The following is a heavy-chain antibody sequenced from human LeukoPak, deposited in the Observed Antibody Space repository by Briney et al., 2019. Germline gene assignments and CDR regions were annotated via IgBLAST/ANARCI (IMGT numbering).Heavy chain of an antibody. Sequence: GGSLRVSCAASGFWFDNYWMSWVRQAPGKRLEWVANMKQDGSVKYYVDSVKGRFTISRDNARNAQYLQMNSLRPEDTAVYYCARIGYSSSSFDYWGQGTLVTVSS. J-gene: IGHJ4*02. CDR1: GFWFDNYW. D-gene: IGHD6-6*01. CDR2: MKQDGSVK. V-gene: IGHV3-7*01. CDR3: ARIGYSSSSFDY.